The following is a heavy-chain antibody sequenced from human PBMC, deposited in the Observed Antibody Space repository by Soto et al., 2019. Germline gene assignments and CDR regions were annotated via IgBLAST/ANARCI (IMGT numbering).Heavy chain of an antibody. D-gene: IGHD6-6*01. Sequence: ASVKVSCKASGYTFTDYAINWLRQAPGQGFQWVGWISPYSGNTTSAENFFDRVTMTADTSTKTAYLELRSLRSDDTAVYYCARDHGLAWAVRPANYYYAMDVWGQGTTVTVSS. CDR1: GYTFTDYA. V-gene: IGHV1-18*04. J-gene: IGHJ6*02. CDR3: ARDHGLAWAVRPANYYYAMDV. CDR2: ISPYSGNT.